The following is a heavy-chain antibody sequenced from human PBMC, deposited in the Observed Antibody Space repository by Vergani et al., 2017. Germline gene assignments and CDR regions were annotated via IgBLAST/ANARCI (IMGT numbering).Heavy chain of an antibody. D-gene: IGHD3-22*01. CDR3: AIVTYYYDSSGYYHNAFDI. V-gene: IGHV1-18*04. J-gene: IGHJ3*02. CDR2: ISAYNGNT. CDR1: GYTFTSYG. Sequence: QVQLVQSGAEVKKPGASVKVSCKASGYTFTSYGISWVRQAPGQGLEWMGWISAYNGNTNYAQKLQGRVTMTTDTSTSTAYMELRSLISDDTAVYYCAIVTYYYDSSGYYHNAFDIWGQGTMVTVSS.